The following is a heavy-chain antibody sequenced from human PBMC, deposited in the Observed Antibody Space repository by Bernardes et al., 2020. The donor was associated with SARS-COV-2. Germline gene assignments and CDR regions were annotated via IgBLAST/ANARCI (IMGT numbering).Heavy chain of an antibody. D-gene: IGHD3-10*01. CDR1: GGSIGSYY. V-gene: IGHV4-59*01. Sequence: SETLSLTCTVSGGSIGSYYWAWIRQPPGKGLEWIRYIYYSGSTNYNPSLKSRVTISVDRSQNQFSLNLSSVTPADTAVYYCARDLSHLVRRGFDLWGRGTLVTVSS. CDR2: IYYSGST. CDR3: ARDLSHLVRRGFDL. J-gene: IGHJ2*01.